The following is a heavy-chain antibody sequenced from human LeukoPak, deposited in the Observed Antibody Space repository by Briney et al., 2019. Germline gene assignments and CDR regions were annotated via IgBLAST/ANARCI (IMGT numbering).Heavy chain of an antibody. D-gene: IGHD2-2*01. CDR1: GFTFSSYA. Sequence: GGSLRLSCAASGFTFSSYAMSWVRQAPGKGLEWVSAISGSGGSTYYADSVKGRFTISRDNSKNTLYLQMNSLRAEDTAVYYCAKGPIKDRSSTSCYPAPYYYYGMDVWGQGTTVTVSS. V-gene: IGHV3-23*01. CDR3: AKGPIKDRSSTSCYPAPYYYYGMDV. J-gene: IGHJ6*02. CDR2: ISGSGGST.